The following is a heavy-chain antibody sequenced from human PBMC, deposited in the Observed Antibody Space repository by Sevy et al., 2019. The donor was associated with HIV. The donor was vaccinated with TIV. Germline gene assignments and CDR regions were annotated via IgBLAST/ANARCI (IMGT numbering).Heavy chain of an antibody. Sequence: SETLSLTCTVSGGSISSSGYYWGWIRQPPGKGLEWIGNIHYSGSTYYNPSLKSRVTISVDTSKNQFSLKLSSVTAAETAVYYCARQASWNNILSGYDFWGHGTLVTVSS. J-gene: IGHJ4*01. V-gene: IGHV4-39*01. CDR2: IHYSGST. D-gene: IGHD3-9*01. CDR1: GGSISSSGYY. CDR3: ARQASWNNILSGYDF.